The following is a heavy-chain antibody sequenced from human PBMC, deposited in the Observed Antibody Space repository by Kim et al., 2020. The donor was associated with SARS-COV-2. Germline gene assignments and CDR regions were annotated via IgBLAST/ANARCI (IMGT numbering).Heavy chain of an antibody. D-gene: IGHD4-4*01. Sequence: GGSLRLSCAASGFTFSSYGMHWVRQAPGKGLEWVAVISYDGSNKYYADSVKGRFTISRDNSKNTLYLQMNSLRAEDTAVYYCAKDPILYSNLYEHYFDY. CDR3: AKDPILYSNLYEHYFDY. CDR1: GFTFSSYG. V-gene: IGHV3-30*18. CDR2: ISYDGSNK. J-gene: IGHJ4*01.